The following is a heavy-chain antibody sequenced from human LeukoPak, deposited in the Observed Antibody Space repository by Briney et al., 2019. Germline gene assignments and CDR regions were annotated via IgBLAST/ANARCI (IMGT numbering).Heavy chain of an antibody. V-gene: IGHV4-39*01. CDR3: VTGLIPTES. D-gene: IGHD2-21*01. Sequence: SETLSLTCTVSGDAITSDKYYWGWIRQPPGKGLEWIGNIHHSGSTYYSPSLMSRVTISVDTSKNQFSLRLNSVTAADTAIYYCVTGLIPTESWGQGTLVTVSS. J-gene: IGHJ5*02. CDR2: IHHSGST. CDR1: GDAITSDKYY.